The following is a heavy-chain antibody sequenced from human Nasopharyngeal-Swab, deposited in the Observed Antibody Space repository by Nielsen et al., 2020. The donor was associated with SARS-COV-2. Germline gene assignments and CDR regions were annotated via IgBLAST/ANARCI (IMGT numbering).Heavy chain of an antibody. D-gene: IGHD6-19*01. CDR1: GFTFSSYS. Sequence: GESLKISCAASGFTFSSYSMNWVRQAPGKGLEWVSSISSSSSYIHYADSVKGRFTISRDNAKNSLYLQMNSLRAEDTAVYYCARKGIAVAGTWFDPWGQGTLVTVSS. J-gene: IGHJ5*02. CDR3: ARKGIAVAGTWFDP. V-gene: IGHV3-21*01. CDR2: ISSSSSYI.